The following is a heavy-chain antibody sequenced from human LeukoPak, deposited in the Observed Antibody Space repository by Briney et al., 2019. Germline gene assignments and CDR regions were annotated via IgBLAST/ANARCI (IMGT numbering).Heavy chain of an antibody. CDR3: ASQGSGYDSPIDH. D-gene: IGHD5-12*01. CDR1: GFTLSSYS. Sequence: PGGSLRLSCAASGFTLSSYSMNWGRQAPGKGLEWVSSISSSSSYIYYADSVRGRFTISRDHARNSLYLQMNSLRAEDTAVYYCASQGSGYDSPIDHWGQGTLVTVSS. V-gene: IGHV3-21*01. CDR2: ISSSSSYI. J-gene: IGHJ4*02.